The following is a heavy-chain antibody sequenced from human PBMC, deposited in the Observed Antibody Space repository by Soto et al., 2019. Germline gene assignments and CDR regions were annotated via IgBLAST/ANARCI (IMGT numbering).Heavy chain of an antibody. V-gene: IGHV4-39*01. Sequence: SETLSLTCTVSGGSISSGGYYWSWIRQHPGKGLEWIGYIYYSGSTYYNPSLKSRVTISVDTSKNQFSLKLTSVTAADTAVYYCARQAGGGRHYYGMDVWGQGTTVTVSS. CDR1: GGSISSGGYY. D-gene: IGHD2-15*01. J-gene: IGHJ6*02. CDR3: ARQAGGGRHYYGMDV. CDR2: IYYSGST.